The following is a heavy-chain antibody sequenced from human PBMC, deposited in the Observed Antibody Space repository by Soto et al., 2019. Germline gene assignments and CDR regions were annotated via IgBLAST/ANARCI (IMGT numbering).Heavy chain of an antibody. D-gene: IGHD3-3*01. Sequence: QVQLQESGPGLVKPSETLSLTCTVSGGSISSYYWSWIRQPPGKGLEWIGYIYYSGSTNYNPSLKGRVTISVDTSKNQFSLKLSSVTAADTAVYYCAREDTIFGVHYGMDVWGQGTTVTVSS. CDR1: GGSISSYY. J-gene: IGHJ6*02. CDR3: AREDTIFGVHYGMDV. CDR2: IYYSGST. V-gene: IGHV4-59*01.